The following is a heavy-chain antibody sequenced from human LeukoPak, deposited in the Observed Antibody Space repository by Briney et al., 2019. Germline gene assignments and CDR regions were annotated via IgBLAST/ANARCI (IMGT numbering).Heavy chain of an antibody. CDR1: GFIFNNYV. Sequence: PGGSLRLSCAASGFIFNNYVMHWVRQAPGEGLEWVAVISYDGSDTYYADSVKGRFTISRDNSKNTVFLQMNSLRAEDTAVYYCANARSSGWYESGYWGQGTMVTVSS. CDR3: ANARSSGWYESGY. V-gene: IGHV3-30*18. CDR2: ISYDGSDT. J-gene: IGHJ4*02. D-gene: IGHD6-19*01.